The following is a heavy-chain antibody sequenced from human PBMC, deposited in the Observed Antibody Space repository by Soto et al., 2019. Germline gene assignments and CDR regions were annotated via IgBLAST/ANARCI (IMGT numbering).Heavy chain of an antibody. V-gene: IGHV3-74*01. CDR3: ARGTRRGYSYGPVDY. CDR2: INSDGSST. CDR1: GFTFSSYW. J-gene: IGHJ4*02. D-gene: IGHD5-18*01. Sequence: GGSLRLSCAASGFTFSSYWMHWVRQALGKGLVWVSRINSDGSSTSYADSVKGRFTISRDNAKNTLYLQMNSLRAEDTAVYYCARGTRRGYSYGPVDYWGQGTLVTVSS.